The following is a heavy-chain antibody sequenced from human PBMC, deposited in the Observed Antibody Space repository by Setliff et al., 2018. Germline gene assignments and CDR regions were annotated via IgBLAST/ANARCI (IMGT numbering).Heavy chain of an antibody. J-gene: IGHJ4*02. Sequence: PSETLSLTCIVSGGSISSATSYWNWIRQPAGKELEWIGRIYAIRSTNYNPSLKSRVTISLDTSNNQFSLKLSSVTAADTALYYCARVPARNSGYHFDYWGQGTLVTVSS. CDR1: GGSISSATSY. CDR2: IYAIRST. D-gene: IGHD4-4*01. V-gene: IGHV4-61*02. CDR3: ARVPARNSGYHFDY.